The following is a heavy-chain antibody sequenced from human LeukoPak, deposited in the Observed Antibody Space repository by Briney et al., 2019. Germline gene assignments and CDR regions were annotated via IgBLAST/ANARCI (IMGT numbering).Heavy chain of an antibody. J-gene: IGHJ6*03. CDR3: VKNVNVFYYYIDV. V-gene: IGHV3-21*04. D-gene: IGHD3-10*02. CDR2: ISSSSRYI. Sequence: GGSLRLSCAASGFTFTTYSMNWVRQAPGKGLEWVSSISSSSRYIYYADSVKGRFTISRDNSKNTLSLQMNSLRAEDTAVYYCVKNVNVFYYYIDVWGKGTTVTISS. CDR1: GFTFTTYS.